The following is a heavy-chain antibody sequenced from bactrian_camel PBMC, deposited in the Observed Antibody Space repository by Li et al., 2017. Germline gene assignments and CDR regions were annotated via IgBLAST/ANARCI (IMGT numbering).Heavy chain of an antibody. CDR2: IDADGGTT. D-gene: IGHD8*01. J-gene: IGHJ4*01. CDR1: GFTFSSYW. V-gene: IGHV3S1*01. CDR3: VRDLLTD. Sequence: VQLVESGGELVQPGGSLRLSCAASGFTFSSYWMYWVRQAPGKGLESVSSIDADGGTTYYTDSVKGRFTISRDNAKNTVYLQMNSLKPDDMAVYYCVRDLLTDWGQGTQVTVS.